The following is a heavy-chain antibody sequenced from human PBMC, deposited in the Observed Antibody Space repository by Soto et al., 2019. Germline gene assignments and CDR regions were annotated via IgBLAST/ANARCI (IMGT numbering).Heavy chain of an antibody. CDR2: FSGGGGGT. D-gene: IGHD1-1*01. CDR1: GFIISDYG. V-gene: IGHV3-23*01. J-gene: IGHJ5*02. Sequence: EVQLLESGGGLVQPGGSLRLSCAVSGFIISDYGVTWVRQAPGKGLEWVSGFSGGGGGTFYADSVKGRFTISRDDPKNTAYLQMNSLGDEDPAVYYCVRWNGFGDRWGQGPLVTVSS. CDR3: VRWNGFGDR.